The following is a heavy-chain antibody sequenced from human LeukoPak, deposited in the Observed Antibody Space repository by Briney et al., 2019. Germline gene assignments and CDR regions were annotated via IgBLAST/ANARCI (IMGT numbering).Heavy chain of an antibody. J-gene: IGHJ4*02. CDR1: GRTFSSYA. Sequence: SVTVSCKASGRTFSSYAISWVRQAPGQGLEWMGGIIPIFGTANYAQKFQGRVTITADESTSTAYMELSSLRSEDTAVYYCASTGPLLTFDYWGQGTLVTVSS. V-gene: IGHV1-69*13. CDR2: IIPIFGTA. CDR3: ASTGPLLTFDY.